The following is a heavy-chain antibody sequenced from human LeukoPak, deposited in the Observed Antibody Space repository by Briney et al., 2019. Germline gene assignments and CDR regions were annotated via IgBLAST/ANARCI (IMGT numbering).Heavy chain of an antibody. Sequence: SETLSLTCTVSGGSISSGDYYWSWIRQPPGKGLEWIGYIYYSGSTYYNPSLKSRVTISVDTSKNQFSLKLSSVTAADTAVYHCARERCGGDRYTAWRYYFDYWGQGTLVTVSS. V-gene: IGHV4-30-4*01. D-gene: IGHD2-21*02. CDR3: ARERCGGDRYTAWRYYFDY. CDR2: IYYSGST. J-gene: IGHJ4*02. CDR1: GGSISSGDYY.